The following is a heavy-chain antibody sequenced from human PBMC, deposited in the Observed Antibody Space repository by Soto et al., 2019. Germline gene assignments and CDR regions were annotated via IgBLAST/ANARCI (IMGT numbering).Heavy chain of an antibody. V-gene: IGHV3-33*01. CDR2: IWYDGSKK. D-gene: IGHD2-2*01. CDR3: ARSCSSTSCHPFYYYYGMDV. Sequence: QVQLVESGGGVVQPGRSLRLSCAASGFTFSSYGMHWVRQAPGKGLEWVAVIWYDGSKKYYADFVKGRFTISRDNSKNTLYLQMNSLRAEDTAVYYCARSCSSTSCHPFYYYYGMDVWGQGTTVTVSS. CDR1: GFTFSSYG. J-gene: IGHJ6*02.